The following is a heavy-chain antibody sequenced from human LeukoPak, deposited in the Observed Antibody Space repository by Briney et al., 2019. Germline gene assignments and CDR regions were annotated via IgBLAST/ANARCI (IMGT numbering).Heavy chain of an antibody. Sequence: SETLSLTCTVSGGPISTYYWTWIRQPAGKGLEWIGRIYTSGSTNYNPSLKSRVTMSLDKSENQFSLKLTSVTAADTAIYYCARESGPYTSGYFDSWGPGTPVTVSS. CDR3: ARESGPYTSGYFDS. CDR2: IYTSGST. CDR1: GGPISTYY. D-gene: IGHD5-18*01. J-gene: IGHJ4*02. V-gene: IGHV4-4*07.